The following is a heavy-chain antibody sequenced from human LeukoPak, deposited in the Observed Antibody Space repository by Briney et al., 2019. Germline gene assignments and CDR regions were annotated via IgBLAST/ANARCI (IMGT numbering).Heavy chain of an antibody. J-gene: IGHJ3*02. D-gene: IGHD3-10*01. V-gene: IGHV3-30-3*01. CDR1: AFTFSNYF. CDR3: ARERQDTIVHSGAFDI. CDR2: IASDGSHT. Sequence: GRSLRLSCAASAFTFSNYFTHWVRQAPGKGLEWVAVIASDGSHTFYVESVKGRFTISRDNSKKTLYLQMNSLRAEDTAVYFCARERQDTIVHSGAFDIWGQGTMVTVSS.